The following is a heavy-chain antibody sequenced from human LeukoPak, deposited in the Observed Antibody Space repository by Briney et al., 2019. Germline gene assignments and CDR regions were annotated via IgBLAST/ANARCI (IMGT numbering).Heavy chain of an antibody. J-gene: IGHJ4*02. CDR2: ISGSGETS. D-gene: IGHD3-22*01. V-gene: IGHV3-23*01. CDR1: SRSA. Sequence: GGSLRLSCPAFSRSAMSWVRQAPGQGLEWVSAISGSGETSYHANSLEGRFTISRDNSNTLYLQMNSLREDDTAIYYCAKSQQLSGFPFDFWGQGTLVIVSS. CDR3: AKSQQLSGFPFDF.